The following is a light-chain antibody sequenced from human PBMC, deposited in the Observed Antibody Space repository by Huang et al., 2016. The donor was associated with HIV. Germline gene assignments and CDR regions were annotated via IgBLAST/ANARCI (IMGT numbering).Light chain of an antibody. CDR2: EAS. CDR3: QQYIIYSRT. V-gene: IGKV1-5*03. Sequence: DIQMTQSPSTLSASVGDRVTITCRASQSISSWLAWYQQKPGKAPKLLIYEASNLESGVPARFSGSGSGTEFTLTISSLQPDDFGTYYCQQYIIYSRTFGQGTKVQI. J-gene: IGKJ1*01. CDR1: QSISSW.